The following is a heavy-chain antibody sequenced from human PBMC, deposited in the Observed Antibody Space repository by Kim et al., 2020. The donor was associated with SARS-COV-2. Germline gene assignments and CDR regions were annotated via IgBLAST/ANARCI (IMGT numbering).Heavy chain of an antibody. Sequence: GGSLRLSCAASGFTFDDYAMHWVRQAPGKGPEWVSGISWNSGSIGYADSVKGRFTISRDNAKNSLYLQMNSLRAEDTALYYCAKAVTVTAYYYYYGMDVWGQGTTVTVSS. D-gene: IGHD4-17*01. CDR2: ISWNSGSI. CDR1: GFTFDDYA. CDR3: AKAVTVTAYYYYYGMDV. J-gene: IGHJ6*02. V-gene: IGHV3-9*01.